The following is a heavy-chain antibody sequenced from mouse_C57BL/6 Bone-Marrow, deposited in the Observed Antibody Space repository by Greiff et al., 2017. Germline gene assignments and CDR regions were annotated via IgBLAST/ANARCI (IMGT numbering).Heavy chain of an antibody. CDR3: ARYYYGSSLLAY. J-gene: IGHJ3*01. CDR1: GYTFTSYG. CDR2: IYPRSGNT. Sequence: VQLQQSGAELARPGASVKLSCKASGYTFTSYGISWVKQRTGQGLEWIGEIYPRSGNTYYTEKFKGKATLTADNSSSTAYMELRSLTSEDSAVYIWARYYYGSSLLAYWGQGTLVTVAA. V-gene: IGHV1-81*01. D-gene: IGHD1-1*01.